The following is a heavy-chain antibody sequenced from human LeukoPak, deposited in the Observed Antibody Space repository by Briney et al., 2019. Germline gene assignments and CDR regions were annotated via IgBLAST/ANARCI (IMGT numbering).Heavy chain of an antibody. Sequence: SETLSLTCTVSGGSISSYFWSWVRQPPGKGLEWIGYIYYSGSTNYNPSLKSRVTISVDTSKNQFSLKLSSVTAADTAVYYCASLTRRSWYFDRWGRGTLVTVSA. CDR1: GGSISSYF. D-gene: IGHD1-14*01. V-gene: IGHV4-59*01. CDR2: IYYSGST. CDR3: ASLTRRSWYFDR. J-gene: IGHJ2*01.